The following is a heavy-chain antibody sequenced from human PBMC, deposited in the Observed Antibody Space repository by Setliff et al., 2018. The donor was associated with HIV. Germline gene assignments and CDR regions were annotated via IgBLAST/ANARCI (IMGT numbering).Heavy chain of an antibody. Sequence: PSETLSLTCTVSGGSISSYYWSWIRQPAGKGLEWIGRIYTSGSTNYNPSLQSRVTISLDTSKNQFSLKVNSVTAADTAVYYCARDGDYYYYYMDVWGKGTTVTVSS. D-gene: IGHD3-3*01. CDR2: IYTSGST. J-gene: IGHJ6*03. CDR3: ARDGDYYYYYMDV. V-gene: IGHV4-4*07. CDR1: GGSISSYY.